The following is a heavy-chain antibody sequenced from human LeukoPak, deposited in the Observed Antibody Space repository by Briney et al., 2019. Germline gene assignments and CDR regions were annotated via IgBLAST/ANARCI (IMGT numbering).Heavy chain of an antibody. CDR3: AREAAIAAAGTGDY. J-gene: IGHJ4*02. D-gene: IGHD6-13*01. CDR1: GFTFSSYW. CDR2: IKQDGSEK. V-gene: IGHV3-7*01. Sequence: GGSLRLSCAASGFTFSSYWMSWVRQAPGKGLEWVANIKQDGSEKYYVDSVKGRFTISRDNAKNSLYLQMNSLRAEDTAVYYCAREAAIAAAGTGDYWGQGTLVTVSS.